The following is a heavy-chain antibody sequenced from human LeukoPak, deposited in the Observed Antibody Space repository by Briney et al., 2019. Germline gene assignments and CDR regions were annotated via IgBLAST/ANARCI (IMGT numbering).Heavy chain of an antibody. CDR3: ARVNYYYYYMDV. J-gene: IGHJ6*03. Sequence: KPSETLSLTCAVYGGSFSGYYWSWIRQPPGKGLEWIGEINHSGSTNYNPSLKSRVTISVDTSKNQFSLKLSSVTAADTAVYYCARVNYYYYYMDVWGKGTTVTVSS. CDR1: GGSFSGYY. V-gene: IGHV4-34*01. CDR2: INHSGST.